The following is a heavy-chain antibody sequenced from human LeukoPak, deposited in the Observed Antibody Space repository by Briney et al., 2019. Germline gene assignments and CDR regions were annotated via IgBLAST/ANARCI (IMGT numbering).Heavy chain of an antibody. D-gene: IGHD4-23*01. CDR1: GFTVSNNY. Sequence: PGESLRLSCAASGFTVSNNYMSWVRQAPGKGLEWVSVIYSGGATFYADSVKGRFTISRDSSKNTLFLQMNSLRPEDTAIYYCARGLRWPDFWGQGTLVTVSS. CDR2: IYSGGAT. J-gene: IGHJ4*02. CDR3: ARGLRWPDF. V-gene: IGHV3-53*01.